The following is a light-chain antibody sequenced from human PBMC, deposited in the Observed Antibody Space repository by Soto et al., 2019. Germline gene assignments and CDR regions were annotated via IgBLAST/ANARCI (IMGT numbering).Light chain of an antibody. CDR2: GVN. J-gene: IGLJ3*02. Sequence: QSALTQPASVSGSPGQSITISCTGASSDIGAYDSVSWYQQYPGKVPKLIIYGVNNRPSGVSNRFSGYKSGNTASLTISGLQAEDEATYYCSLFTRSNTWVFGGGTKLTVL. CDR3: SLFTRSNTWV. V-gene: IGLV2-14*01. CDR1: SSDIGAYDS.